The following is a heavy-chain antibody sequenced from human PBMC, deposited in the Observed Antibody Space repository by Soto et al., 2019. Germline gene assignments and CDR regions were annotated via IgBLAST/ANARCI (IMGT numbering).Heavy chain of an antibody. V-gene: IGHV1-58*01. CDR1: GFTFTSSA. Sequence: GASVKVSCKASGFTFTSSAVQWVRQARGQRLEWIGWIVVGSGNTNYAQKFQERVTITRDMSTSTAYMELSSLRSEDTAVYYCAAPTYYYDSSGYYYFNWFDPWGQGTLVTVSS. J-gene: IGHJ5*02. CDR3: AAPTYYYDSSGYYYFNWFDP. D-gene: IGHD3-22*01. CDR2: IVVGSGNT.